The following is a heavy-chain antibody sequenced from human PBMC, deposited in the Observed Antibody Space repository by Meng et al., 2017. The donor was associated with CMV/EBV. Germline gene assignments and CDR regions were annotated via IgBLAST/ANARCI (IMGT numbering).Heavy chain of an antibody. CDR1: GFTVRSYY. CDR3: ARDAVEYDIWKNYYYYGMDV. D-gene: IGHD3-3*01. Sequence: SLNIPCAAPGFTVRSYYMSRVRQAPGKGLEWVSVIYSGGSTYYADSVKGRFTISRDNSKNTLYLQMNSLRAEDTAVYYCARDAVEYDIWKNYYYYGMDVWGQGTAVTVSS. CDR2: IYSGGST. J-gene: IGHJ6*02. V-gene: IGHV3-53*01.